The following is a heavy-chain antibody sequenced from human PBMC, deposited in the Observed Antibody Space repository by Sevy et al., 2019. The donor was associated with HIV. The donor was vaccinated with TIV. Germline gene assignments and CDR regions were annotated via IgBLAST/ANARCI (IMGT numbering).Heavy chain of an antibody. Sequence: GGSLRLSCVASGFTFSRRWMSWVRQSPGKGLEWVANIKQDASEEDDVDSVKGRISISRNNAGKSVYLQMSNLRPEDTGIYCCASPAANGDCRGAGCYSGKYRWFDSWGQGTLVTVSS. J-gene: IGHJ5*01. CDR1: GFTFSRRW. CDR3: ASPAANGDCRGAGCYSGKYRWFDS. V-gene: IGHV3-7*01. CDR2: IKQDASEE. D-gene: IGHD2-15*01.